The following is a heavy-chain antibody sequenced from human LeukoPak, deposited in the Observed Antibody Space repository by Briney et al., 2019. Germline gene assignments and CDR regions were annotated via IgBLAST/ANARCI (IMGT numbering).Heavy chain of an antibody. J-gene: IGHJ5*02. CDR2: INPSGGST. CDR1: GYTFTSYY. D-gene: IGHD6-13*01. Sequence: GASVKVSCKASGYTFTSYYMHWVRQAPGRGLEWMGIINPSGGSTSYAQKFQGRVTMTRDTSTSTVYMELSSLRSEDTAVYYCAKGDSAPPKDPWGQGTPVTVSS. V-gene: IGHV1-46*01. CDR3: AKGDSAPPKDP.